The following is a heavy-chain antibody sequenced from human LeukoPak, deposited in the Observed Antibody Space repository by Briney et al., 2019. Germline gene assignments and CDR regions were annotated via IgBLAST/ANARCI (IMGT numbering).Heavy chain of an antibody. CDR3: ARDSTSSYCGGDCYAFDI. Sequence: PSETLSLTCTVSGGSISGYYWSWIRQSPGKGLEWIGYIYYSGSTNYNPSLKRRVTISVDTSTNQFSLTLSSVTAADTAVYYCARDSTSSYCGGDCYAFDIWGQGTMVTVSS. CDR1: GGSISGYY. CDR2: IYYSGST. D-gene: IGHD2-21*02. V-gene: IGHV4-59*01. J-gene: IGHJ3*02.